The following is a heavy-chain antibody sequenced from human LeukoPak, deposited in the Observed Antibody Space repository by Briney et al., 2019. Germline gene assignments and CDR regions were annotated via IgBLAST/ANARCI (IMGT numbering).Heavy chain of an antibody. CDR1: GGSISSSSYY. CDR3: ARVVRYCSSTSCYAYYYYYYMDV. Sequence: PSETLSLTCTVSGGSISSSSYYWGWIRQPPGKGLEWIVSMYYSGSTYYNPSLKSRVTISLDTSKNQFSLKLSSVTAADTAIYYCARVVRYCSSTSCYAYYYYYYMDVWGKGTTVTISS. J-gene: IGHJ6*03. D-gene: IGHD2-2*01. V-gene: IGHV4-39*07. CDR2: MYYSGST.